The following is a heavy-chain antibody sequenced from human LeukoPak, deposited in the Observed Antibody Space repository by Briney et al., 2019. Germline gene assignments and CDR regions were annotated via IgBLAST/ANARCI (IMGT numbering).Heavy chain of an antibody. V-gene: IGHV1-69*05. CDR1: GGTFSSYA. J-gene: IGHJ4*02. CDR3: ARDLGDGYHKFDY. D-gene: IGHD5-24*01. CDR2: IIPIFGTA. Sequence: GSSVKVSCKASGGTFSSYAISWVRQAPGQGLEWMGGIIPIFGTANYAQKFQGRVTITTAESTSTAYMELSSLRSEATAVYSCARDLGDGYHKFDYWGQGTLVTVSS.